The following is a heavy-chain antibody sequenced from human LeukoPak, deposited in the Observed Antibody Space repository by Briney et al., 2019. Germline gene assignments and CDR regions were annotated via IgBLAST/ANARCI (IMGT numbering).Heavy chain of an antibody. Sequence: GGSLRLSCAASGFTFNRRGMHWVRQAPGKGLEWVAFIRYDGGETFYADFVKGRFTISRDNSKNTLYLQMNSLRPEDTAVYYCARDQTLYSSSSEFDYWGQGTLVTVSS. CDR2: IRYDGGET. V-gene: IGHV3-30*02. D-gene: IGHD6-6*01. CDR3: ARDQTLYSSSSEFDY. CDR1: GFTFNRRG. J-gene: IGHJ4*02.